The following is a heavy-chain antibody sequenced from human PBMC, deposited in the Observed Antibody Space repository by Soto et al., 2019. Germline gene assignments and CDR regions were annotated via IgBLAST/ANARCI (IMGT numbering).Heavy chain of an antibody. CDR3: ARGMVRGVIQYYYYGMDV. J-gene: IGHJ6*02. Sequence: PSQTLSLPCAISGDSVSSNSAAWNWIRQSPSRGLEWLGRTYYRSKWYNDYAVSVKSRITINPDTSKDQFSLQLNSVTPEDSAVYYCARGMVRGVIQYYYYGMDVWGQGTTVTVSS. D-gene: IGHD3-10*01. CDR1: GDSVSSNSAA. CDR2: TYYRSKWYN. V-gene: IGHV6-1*01.